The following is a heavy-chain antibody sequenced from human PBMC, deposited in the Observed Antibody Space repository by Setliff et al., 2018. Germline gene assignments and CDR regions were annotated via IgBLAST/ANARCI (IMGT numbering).Heavy chain of an antibody. CDR3: TRGTFSDFWSGDYYDY. J-gene: IGHJ4*02. Sequence: PGGSLRLSCAASGITFRTFSLNWVRQAPGRGLEWISFISSDSRTTYYADSVKGRFTISRENAKNTLDLQMNSLRAEDSAMYYCTRGTFSDFWSGDYYDYWGQGTLVTVSS. CDR1: GITFRTFS. CDR2: ISSDSRTT. D-gene: IGHD3-3*01. V-gene: IGHV3-48*01.